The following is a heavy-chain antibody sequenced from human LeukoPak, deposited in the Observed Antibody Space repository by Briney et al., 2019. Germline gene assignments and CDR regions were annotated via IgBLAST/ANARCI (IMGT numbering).Heavy chain of an antibody. D-gene: IGHD3-10*01. J-gene: IGHJ4*02. CDR2: IYGGGST. Sequence: GGSLRLSCATSGFTVSSNYMSWVRQARGQGLEWVSIIYGGGSTFYAASVKGRFTSSRDNSKNTLSLQMNSLRVDDTAVYYCASSMVRGLIDYWGQGTLVTVSS. CDR3: ASSMVRGLIDY. V-gene: IGHV3-53*01. CDR1: GFTVSSNY.